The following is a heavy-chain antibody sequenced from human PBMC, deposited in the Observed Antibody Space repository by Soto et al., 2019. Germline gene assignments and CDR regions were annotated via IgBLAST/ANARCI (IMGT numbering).Heavy chain of an antibody. J-gene: IGHJ4*02. V-gene: IGHV3-30-3*01. Sequence: LRVSCAASGFTFTSYALHWVRQAPGKGLEWVAVMSPNGNNQYYADSVKGRFTISRDTSKSTLYLQMTSLRPDDTAVYYCATGANFYYDTSRYWGQGTLVTVSS. D-gene: IGHD3-22*01. CDR2: MSPNGNNQ. CDR1: GFTFTSYA. CDR3: ATGANFYYDTSRY.